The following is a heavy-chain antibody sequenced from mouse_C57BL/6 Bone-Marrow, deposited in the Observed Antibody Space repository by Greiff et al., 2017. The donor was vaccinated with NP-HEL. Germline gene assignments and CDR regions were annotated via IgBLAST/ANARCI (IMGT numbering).Heavy chain of an antibody. CDR3: AREIYYYGSSPAWFAY. D-gene: IGHD1-1*01. CDR2: IDPSDSYT. J-gene: IGHJ3*01. Sequence: QVQLQQPGAELVMPGASVKLSCKASGYTFTSYWMHWVKQRPGQGLEWIGEIDPSDSYTNYNQKFKGKSTLTVDKSSSTAYMQLSSLTSEDSAVYSCAREIYYYGSSPAWFAYWGQGTLVTVSA. V-gene: IGHV1-69*01. CDR1: GYTFTSYW.